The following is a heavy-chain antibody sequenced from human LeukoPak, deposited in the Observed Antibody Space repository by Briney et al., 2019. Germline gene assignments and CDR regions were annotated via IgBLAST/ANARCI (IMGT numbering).Heavy chain of an antibody. Sequence: PSETLSLTCTVSGGSISSGSYYWSWIRQPAGKGLEWIGRIYTSGSTNYNPSLKSRVTISVDTSKNQFSLKLSSVTAADTAVYYCARLVVVPAAVFDYWGQGTLVTVSS. CDR3: ARLVVVPAAVFDY. D-gene: IGHD2-2*01. CDR1: GGSISSGSYY. J-gene: IGHJ4*02. CDR2: IYTSGST. V-gene: IGHV4-61*02.